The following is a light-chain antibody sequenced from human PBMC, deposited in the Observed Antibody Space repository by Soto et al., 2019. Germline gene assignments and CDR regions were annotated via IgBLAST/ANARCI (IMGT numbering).Light chain of an antibody. CDR2: DAS. CDR3: QQRSNWLT. J-gene: IGKJ4*01. CDR1: QSVSSY. V-gene: IGKV3-11*01. Sequence: EIVLTQSPATLSLSPGERATLSCSASQSVSSYLAWYQQKPGQAPRLLIYDASNRATGIPARFSGSGSGTDFTPTISSLEPEDFAVYYCQQRSNWLTFGGGTKV.